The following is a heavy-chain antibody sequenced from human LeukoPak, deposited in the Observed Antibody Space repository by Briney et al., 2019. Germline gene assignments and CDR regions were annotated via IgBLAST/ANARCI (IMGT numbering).Heavy chain of an antibody. Sequence: GGSLRLSCVVSGFTFSSYAMHWVRQAPGKGLEWVAVISYDGSNKYYADSVKGRFSISRDNSKNTLYLQMNSLRLEDTAVYYCARARSGWYLGQFDYWGQGALVTVSS. CDR3: ARARSGWYLGQFDY. J-gene: IGHJ4*02. D-gene: IGHD6-19*01. V-gene: IGHV3-30*04. CDR1: GFTFSSYA. CDR2: ISYDGSNK.